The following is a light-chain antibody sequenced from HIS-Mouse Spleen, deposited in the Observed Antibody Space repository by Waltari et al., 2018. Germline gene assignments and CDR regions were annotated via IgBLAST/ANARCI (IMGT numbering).Light chain of an antibody. CDR2: EVS. CDR3: SSYAGSNNVV. V-gene: IGLV2-8*01. J-gene: IGLJ2*01. CDR1: SSDVGGYNS. Sequence: QSALTQPPSASRSPGQSVTISCTGTSSDVGGYNSVPWYQQHPGKSPKLMIYEVSKRPSGVPDRFSGSKSGNTASLTVSGLQAEDEADYYCSSYAGSNNVVFGGGTKLTVL.